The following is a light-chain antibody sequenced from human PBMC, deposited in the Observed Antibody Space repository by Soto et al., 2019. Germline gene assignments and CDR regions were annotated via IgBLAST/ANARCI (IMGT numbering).Light chain of an antibody. CDR1: QSISSY. J-gene: IGKJ1*01. V-gene: IGKV1-39*01. CDR3: QQSYSTPRT. Sequence: QSTSALSACVGYRVTIACRASQSISSYLNWYQQKPGKAPNVLINVASTLRSGVPSRFSGSGSGTDFTLTISSLQPEDFATYYCQQSYSTPRTFGQGTKVDIK. CDR2: VAS.